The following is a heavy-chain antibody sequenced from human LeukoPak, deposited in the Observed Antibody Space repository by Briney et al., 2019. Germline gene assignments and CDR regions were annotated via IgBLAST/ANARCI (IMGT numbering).Heavy chain of an antibody. CDR3: ARIAAAGRKNFDY. CDR2: INHSGST. CDR1: GGSFSGYY. D-gene: IGHD6-13*01. V-gene: IGHV4-34*01. Sequence: SETLSLTCAVYGGSFSGYYWSWIRQPPGKGLEWIGEINHSGSTNYNPSLKSRVTISVDTSKNQFSLKLSSVTAADTAVYYCARIAAAGRKNFDYWGQGTLVTVSS. J-gene: IGHJ4*02.